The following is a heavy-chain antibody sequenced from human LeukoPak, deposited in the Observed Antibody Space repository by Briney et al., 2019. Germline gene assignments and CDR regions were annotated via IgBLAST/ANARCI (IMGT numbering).Heavy chain of an antibody. J-gene: IGHJ5*02. CDR2: INAGNGNT. CDR1: GYTFTSYA. V-gene: IGHV1-3*01. D-gene: IGHD6-19*01. Sequence: ASVKVSCKASGYTFTSYAMHWVRQAPGQRLEWMGWINAGNGNTKYSQKFQGRVTITRDTSASTAYMELSSLRSEDTAVYYCARDPYVGQWLTNWFDPWGQGTLVTVSS. CDR3: ARDPYVGQWLTNWFDP.